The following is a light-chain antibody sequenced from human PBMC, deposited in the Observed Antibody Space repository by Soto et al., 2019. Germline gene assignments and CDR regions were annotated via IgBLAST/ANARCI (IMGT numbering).Light chain of an antibody. CDR2: DAS. CDR3: QQRSNWPRT. V-gene: IGKV3-11*01. Sequence: EIVLTQSPATLSLSPGERATLSCRASQSVSRYLAWYQQRVGQAPRLLIYDASNRATGIPARFSGSGSGTDITLTISSLEPEDVEVYYCQQRSNWPRTFGQGNKVEIK. J-gene: IGKJ1*01. CDR1: QSVSRY.